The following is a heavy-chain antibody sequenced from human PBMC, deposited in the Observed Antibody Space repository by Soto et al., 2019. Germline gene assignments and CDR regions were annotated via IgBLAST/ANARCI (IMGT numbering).Heavy chain of an antibody. CDR1: GFIVNSNY. V-gene: IGHV3-53*05. D-gene: IGHD6-19*01. J-gene: IGHJ4*02. CDR2: IYSGGYT. Sequence: GGSLRLSCAASGFIVNSNYMSWVRQVPGKRLEWVSVIYSGGYTHYADSVKGRFTISRDSSKNTVSLEMTSLRAEDTAVYYCAKGGRQWLVTSDFNYWGQGALVTVS. CDR3: AKGGRQWLVTSDFNY.